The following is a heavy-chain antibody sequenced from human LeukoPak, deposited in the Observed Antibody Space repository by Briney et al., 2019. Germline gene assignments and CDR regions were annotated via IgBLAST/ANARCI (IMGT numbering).Heavy chain of an antibody. Sequence: GGSLRLSCAASEFTVSSNSMSWVRQAPGKGLEWVSYISSSGTYIYYADSVRGRFTISRDNAKNSVYLQMNSLRAEDTAVYYCARGAQQLYDFWGQGTLVTVSS. J-gene: IGHJ4*02. CDR2: ISSSGTYI. CDR3: ARGAQQLYDF. CDR1: EFTVSSNS. V-gene: IGHV3-21*01. D-gene: IGHD6-13*01.